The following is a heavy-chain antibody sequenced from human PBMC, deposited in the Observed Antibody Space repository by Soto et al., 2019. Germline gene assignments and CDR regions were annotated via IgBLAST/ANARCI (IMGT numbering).Heavy chain of an antibody. CDR2: IHSGGST. CDR1: GFTVSSNY. Sequence: EVQLVESGGGLIQPGGSLRLSCAASGFTVSSNYMSWVRQAPGKGLEWVSVIHSGGSTYYADSVKGRFTISSDNLKNTLYLQKNNLRADATDVYYCARDLFYDRDLGGFDPWGQGTLVTVSS. J-gene: IGHJ5*02. V-gene: IGHV3-53*01. CDR3: ARDLFYDRDLGGFDP. D-gene: IGHD3-22*01.